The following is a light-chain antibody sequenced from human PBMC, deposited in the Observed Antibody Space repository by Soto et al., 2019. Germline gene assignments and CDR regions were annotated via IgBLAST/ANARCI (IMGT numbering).Light chain of an antibody. Sequence: EIVLTQAPGTVPISPVQRAILYCXXSQSVSSSYLAWYQQKPGQAPRLLIYGASSRATGIPDRFSGSGSGTDFTLTISRLEPEDFAVYYCQQYGSSPRTFGQGTRLEIK. V-gene: IGKV3-20*01. CDR2: GAS. J-gene: IGKJ5*01. CDR1: QSVSSSY. CDR3: QQYGSSPRT.